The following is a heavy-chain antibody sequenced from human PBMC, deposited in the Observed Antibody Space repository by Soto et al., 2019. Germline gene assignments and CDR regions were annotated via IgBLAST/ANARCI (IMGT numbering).Heavy chain of an antibody. CDR2: IDPSDSQT. V-gene: IGHV5-10-1*01. J-gene: IGHJ4*02. Sequence: PGESLKISCKGSGYSFAGYWITWVRQKPGKGLEWMGRIDPSDSQTYYSPSFRGHVTISATKSITTVFLQWSSLRASDTAMYYCARQIYDSNTGPNFQYYFDSWGQGTPVTVSS. CDR3: ARQIYDSNTGPNFQYYFDS. CDR1: GYSFAGYW. D-gene: IGHD5-12*01.